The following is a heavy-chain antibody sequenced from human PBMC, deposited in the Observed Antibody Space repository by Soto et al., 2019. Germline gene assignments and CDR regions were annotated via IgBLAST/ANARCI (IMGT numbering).Heavy chain of an antibody. V-gene: IGHV3-48*02. D-gene: IGHD3-9*01. CDR2: ISSSSSTI. J-gene: IGHJ6*02. Sequence: EVQLVESGGGLVQPGGSLRLSCAASGFTFSSYSMNWVRQAPGKGLEWVSYISSSSSTIYYADSVKGRFTISRDNAKNSLYLQMNSLRDEDTAVYYCAREEDILTAYYTNYYYYGMDVWGQGTTVTVSS. CDR3: AREEDILTAYYTNYYYYGMDV. CDR1: GFTFSSYS.